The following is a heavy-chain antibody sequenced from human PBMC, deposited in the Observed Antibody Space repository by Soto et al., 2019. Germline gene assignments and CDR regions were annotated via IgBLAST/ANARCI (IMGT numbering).Heavy chain of an antibody. V-gene: IGHV1-69*13. CDR1: GGTFSSHA. D-gene: IGHD2-2*01. CDR2: IIPIFGTA. CDR3: ARGTGYCSSTSCYPGAFDI. J-gene: IGHJ3*02. Sequence: WASVKVSCKASGGTFSSHAISWVRQAPGQGLEWMGGIIPIFGTANYAQKFQGRVTITADESTSTAYMELSSLRSEDTAVYYCARGTGYCSSTSCYPGAFDIWGQGTMVTVSS.